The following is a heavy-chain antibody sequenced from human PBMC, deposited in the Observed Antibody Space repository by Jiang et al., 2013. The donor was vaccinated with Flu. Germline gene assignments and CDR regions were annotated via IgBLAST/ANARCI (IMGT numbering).Heavy chain of an antibody. CDR2: IYHSGST. CDR3: ARDVLTGVCFDL. V-gene: IGHV4-38-2*02. Sequence: PGLVKPSETLSLTCAVSGYSISSGYYWGWIRQPPGKGLEWIGSIYHSGSTYYNPSLKSRVTISVDTSKNQFSLKLSSVTAADTAVYYCARDVLTGVCFDLWGRGTLVTVSS. J-gene: IGHJ2*01. D-gene: IGHD2-8*01. CDR1: GYSISSGYY.